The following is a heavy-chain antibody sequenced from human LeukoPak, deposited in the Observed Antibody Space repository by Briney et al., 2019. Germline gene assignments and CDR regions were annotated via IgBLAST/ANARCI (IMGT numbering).Heavy chain of an antibody. CDR1: GFTFSSCE. CDR2: ISNSGSSK. V-gene: IGHV3-48*03. D-gene: IGHD3-10*01. CDR3: SRARVPGELNY. J-gene: IGHJ4*02. Sequence: GGSLRLSCAASGFTFSSCEMNWVRQAPGKGLEWLSYISNSGSSKYYADSVRGRFTISRDNAKNSLYLQMNSLRAEDTAVYYCSRARVPGELNYWGQGTLVTVSS.